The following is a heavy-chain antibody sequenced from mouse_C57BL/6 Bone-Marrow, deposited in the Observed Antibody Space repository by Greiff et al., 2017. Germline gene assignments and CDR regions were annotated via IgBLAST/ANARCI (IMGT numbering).Heavy chain of an antibody. CDR2: IHPNSGST. Sequence: QVQLQQPGAELVKPGASVKLSCKASGYTFTSYWMHWVKQRPGQGLEWIGMIHPNSGSTNYNEKFKSKATLTVDKSSSTAYMQLSSLTSEDSAVYYCAGGDYYGSYGFYAMDYWGQGTSVTVSS. D-gene: IGHD2-1*01. V-gene: IGHV1-64*01. CDR3: AGGDYYGSYGFYAMDY. CDR1: GYTFTSYW. J-gene: IGHJ4*01.